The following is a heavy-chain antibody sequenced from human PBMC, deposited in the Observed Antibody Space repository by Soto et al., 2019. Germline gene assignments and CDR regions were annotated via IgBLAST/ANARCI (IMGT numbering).Heavy chain of an antibody. V-gene: IGHV4-39*01. CDR1: GDSITSNSYF. CDR2: IYYSGTT. J-gene: IGHJ4*02. CDR3: ARHFSVYYFDY. Sequence: PSETLSLTCTVSGDSITSNSYFWAWIRRPPGKGLEWIGSIYYSGTTYYNPSLKSRVTISVDRSKNQFSLKLSSVTAADTAVYYCARHFSVYYFDYWGQGALVT.